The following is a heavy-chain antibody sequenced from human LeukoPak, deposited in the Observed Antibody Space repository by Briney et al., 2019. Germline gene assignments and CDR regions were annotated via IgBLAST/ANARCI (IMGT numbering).Heavy chain of an antibody. CDR2: IGTAGDT. CDR3: ARGYSYGVDY. CDR1: GFTFSSYG. Sequence: GGSLRLSCAASGFTFSSYGMHWVRHATGKGLEWVSAIGTAGDTYYPGSVKGRFTISRENAKNSLYLQMNSLRAGDTAVYYCARGYSYGVDYWGQGTLVTVSS. J-gene: IGHJ4*02. D-gene: IGHD5-18*01. V-gene: IGHV3-13*01.